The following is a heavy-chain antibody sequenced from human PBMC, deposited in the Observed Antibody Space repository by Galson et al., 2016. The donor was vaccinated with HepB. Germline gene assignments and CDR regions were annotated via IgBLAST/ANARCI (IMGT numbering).Heavy chain of an antibody. V-gene: IGHV5-51*01. Sequence: QSGAEVKKPGESLKISCEGSGYSFPNYWIGWVRQMPGKGLEWMGIIYPGDSDTRYSPSFQGQVTISADKSISTAYLQWSSLKASDTAIYYGTRRGAQDYYYAMDVWGQGTTVTVSS. CDR3: TRRGAQDYYYAMDV. D-gene: IGHD3-16*01. J-gene: IGHJ6*02. CDR2: IYPGDSDT. CDR1: GYSFPNYW.